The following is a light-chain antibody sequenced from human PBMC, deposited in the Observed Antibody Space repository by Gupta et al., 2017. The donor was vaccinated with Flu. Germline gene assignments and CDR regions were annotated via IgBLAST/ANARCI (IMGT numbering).Light chain of an antibody. J-gene: IGKJ2*01. CDR1: QSISSW. CDR2: KAS. V-gene: IGKV1-5*03. Sequence: DIQVTQSPSTLSASVGDTVTITCRASQSISSWLAWYQQKPGKAPKLLIYKASTLESGVPSRFSGSGSGTEFTLTISSLQPDDFATYYCQQYNTYLYTFGQGTKLEIK. CDR3: QQYNTYLYT.